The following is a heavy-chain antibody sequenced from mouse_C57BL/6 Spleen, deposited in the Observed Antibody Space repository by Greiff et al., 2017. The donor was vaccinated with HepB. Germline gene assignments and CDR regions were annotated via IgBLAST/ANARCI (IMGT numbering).Heavy chain of an antibody. CDR2: ILPGSGST. D-gene: IGHD1-1*01. V-gene: IGHV1-9*01. Sequence: VQLQQSGAELMKPGDSVKLSCKATGYTFTGYWIEWVKQRPGHGLEWIGEILPGSGSTNYNEKFKGKATFTADTSSNTAYMQLSSLTTEDSAIYYCASGCYYYGSSQNYYAMDYWGQGTSVTVSS. CDR1: GYTFTGYW. CDR3: ASGCYYYGSSQNYYAMDY. J-gene: IGHJ4*01.